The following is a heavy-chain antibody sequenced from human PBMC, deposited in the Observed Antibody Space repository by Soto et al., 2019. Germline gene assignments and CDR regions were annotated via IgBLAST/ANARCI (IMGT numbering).Heavy chain of an antibody. CDR3: ARVHSSAWEFDY. V-gene: IGHV5-51*01. D-gene: IGHD6-19*01. J-gene: IGHJ4*02. Sequence: GESLKISCKGSGYGFTSNWIGWVRQMPGEGLEWMGIIYPSDSDARYSPSFQGQVTISVDKSISTAYLQWHRLEASDSAMYYCARVHSSAWEFDYWGQGTLVTVSS. CDR2: IYPSDSDA. CDR1: GYGFTSNW.